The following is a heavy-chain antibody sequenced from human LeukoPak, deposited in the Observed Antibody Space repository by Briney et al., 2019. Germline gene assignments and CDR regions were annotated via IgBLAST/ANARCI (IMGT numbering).Heavy chain of an antibody. D-gene: IGHD3-10*01. CDR2: IYYSGST. V-gene: IGHV4-30-4*08. CDR1: GGSISSGDYY. Sequence: SETLSLTCTVSGGSISSGDYYWSWIRQPPGKGLEWIGYIYYSGSTYYNPSLKSRVTISVDTSKNQFSLKLSSVTAADTAVYYCARSYGSGSYYNVGYYYYMDVWGKGTTVTVSS. CDR3: ARSYGSGSYYNVGYYYYMDV. J-gene: IGHJ6*03.